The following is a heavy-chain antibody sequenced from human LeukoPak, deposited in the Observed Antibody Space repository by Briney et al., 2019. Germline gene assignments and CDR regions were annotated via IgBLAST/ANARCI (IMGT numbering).Heavy chain of an antibody. Sequence: PGGSLRLSCAASGFTFSNYDMHAVRQATGRGLEWVSSIGTAADTYYPGSVKGRFTISRENAKNSLYLQMNSLRPGDTAVYYCARGPIVGITETKGYFDYWGQGILVTVSS. CDR1: GFTFSNYD. J-gene: IGHJ4*02. CDR2: IGTAADT. V-gene: IGHV3-13*01. D-gene: IGHD1-7*01. CDR3: ARGPIVGITETKGYFDY.